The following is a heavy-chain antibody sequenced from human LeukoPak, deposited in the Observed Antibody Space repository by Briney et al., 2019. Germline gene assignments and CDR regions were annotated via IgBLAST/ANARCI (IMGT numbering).Heavy chain of an antibody. Sequence: ASVKVSCKASGYTFTSYGISWVRQAPGQGLEWMGWISAYNGNTNYAQKLQGRVTMTTDTSTSTAYMELRSLRSDDTAVYYCARDLRRWEPTPFDYWGQGTLVTVSS. J-gene: IGHJ4*02. CDR2: ISAYNGNT. V-gene: IGHV1-18*01. CDR1: GYTFTSYG. CDR3: ARDLRRWEPTPFDY. D-gene: IGHD1-26*01.